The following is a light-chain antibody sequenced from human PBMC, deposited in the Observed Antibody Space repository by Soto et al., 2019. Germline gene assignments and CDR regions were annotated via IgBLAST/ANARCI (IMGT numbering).Light chain of an antibody. CDR2: DAS. V-gene: IGKV3-11*01. CDR1: RSVSSY. CDR3: QQRSNWPLLYT. Sequence: IELTQSPATLSLSPGESATLSCRASRSVSSYLAWYQQKPGQAPRLLIYDASTRATGIPARFSGSGSGTDFTLTISSLEPEDFAVYYCQQRSNWPLLYTFGQGTKLEIK. J-gene: IGKJ2*01.